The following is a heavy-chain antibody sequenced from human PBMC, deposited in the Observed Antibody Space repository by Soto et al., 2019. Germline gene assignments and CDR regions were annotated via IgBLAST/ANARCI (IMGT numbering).Heavy chain of an antibody. D-gene: IGHD6-6*01. Sequence: VASVKVSCKASGYTFTSYYMHWVRQAPGQGLEWMGIINPSGGSTSYAQKFQGRVTMTRDTSTSTVYMELSSLRSEDTAVYYCARETVSYSSSSVSSDYWGQGTLVTVSS. V-gene: IGHV1-46*01. J-gene: IGHJ4*02. CDR1: GYTFTSYY. CDR3: ARETVSYSSSSVSSDY. CDR2: INPSGGST.